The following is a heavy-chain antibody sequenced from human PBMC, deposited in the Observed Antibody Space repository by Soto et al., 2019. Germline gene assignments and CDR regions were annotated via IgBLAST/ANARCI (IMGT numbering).Heavy chain of an antibody. D-gene: IGHD1-26*01. J-gene: IGHJ5*02. CDR3: AREFSPSGKISISSWFDP. CDR1: GGSISSGDYY. CDR2: IYYSGST. V-gene: IGHV4-30-4*01. Sequence: PSETLSLTCTVSGGSISSGDYYWSWIRQPPGKGLEWIGYIYYSGSTYYNPSLKSRVTISVDTSKNQFSLKLSSVTAADTAVYYCAREFSPSGKISISSWFDPWGQGTLVTVSS.